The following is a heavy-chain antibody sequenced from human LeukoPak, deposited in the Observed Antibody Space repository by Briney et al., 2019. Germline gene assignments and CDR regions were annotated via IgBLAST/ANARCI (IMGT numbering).Heavy chain of an antibody. D-gene: IGHD5-12*01. CDR3: ARSGRGYDDAFDI. V-gene: IGHV3-48*03. J-gene: IGHJ3*02. Sequence: PGGSLRLSCAAYGFTFSSYEMNWVRQAPGKGLEWVSYISSSGSTIYYADSVKGRFTISRDNAKNSLYLQMNSLRAEDTAVYYCARSGRGYDDAFDIWGQGTMVTVSS. CDR1: GFTFSSYE. CDR2: ISSSGSTI.